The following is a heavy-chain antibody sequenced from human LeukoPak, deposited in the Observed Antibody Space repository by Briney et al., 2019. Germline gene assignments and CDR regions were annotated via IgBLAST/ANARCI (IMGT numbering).Heavy chain of an antibody. CDR3: ARERSTYSGWYDWYFDL. D-gene: IGHD6-19*01. CDR1: GYTFTGYY. CDR2: INPNSGGT. J-gene: IGHJ2*01. Sequence: ASVKVSCKASGYTFTGYYMHWVRQAPGQGLEWMGWINPNSGGTNYAQKFQGWVTMTRDTSISTAYMELSRLRSDDTAVYYCARERSTYSGWYDWYFDLWGRGTLVTVSS. V-gene: IGHV1-2*04.